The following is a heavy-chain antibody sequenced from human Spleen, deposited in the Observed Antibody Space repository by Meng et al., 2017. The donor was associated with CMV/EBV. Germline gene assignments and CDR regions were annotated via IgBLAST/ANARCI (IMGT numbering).Heavy chain of an antibody. CDR3: SRAAHGSSWFGRSYYGMDV. CDR1: GFTFSSYE. D-gene: IGHD6-13*01. CDR2: VSDDGNNK. Sequence: GESLKISCAASGFTFSSYEMNWVRQAPGKGLEWVAVVSDDGNNKYYADSVKGRFTVSRDNSENTLYLQMNSLRPEDTAVYYCSRAAHGSSWFGRSYYGMDVWGQGTTVTVSS. J-gene: IGHJ6*02. V-gene: IGHV3-30*04.